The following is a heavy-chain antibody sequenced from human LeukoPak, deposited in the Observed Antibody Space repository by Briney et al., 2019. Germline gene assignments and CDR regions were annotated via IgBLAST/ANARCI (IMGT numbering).Heavy chain of an antibody. CDR2: ISGSGGST. Sequence: GGSLRLSCAASGFTFSSYAMSWVRQAPGKGLEWVSAISGSGGSTYYADSVKGRFTISRDNSKNTLYLQMNSLRAEDTAVYYCAKDIVITMIVVVIPGAFDIWGQGTMVTVSS. V-gene: IGHV3-23*01. J-gene: IGHJ3*02. CDR1: GFTFSSYA. D-gene: IGHD3-22*01. CDR3: AKDIVITMIVVVIPGAFDI.